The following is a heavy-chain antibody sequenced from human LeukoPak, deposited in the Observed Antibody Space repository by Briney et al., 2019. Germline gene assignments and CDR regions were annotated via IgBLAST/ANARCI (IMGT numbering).Heavy chain of an antibody. D-gene: IGHD1-26*01. CDR3: ASGRGSGSYYGCPDY. CDR2: ISYDGSNK. CDR1: GLTFSRYN. V-gene: IGHV3-30-3*01. J-gene: IGHJ4*02. Sequence: GGSLRLSCAASGLTFSRYNMNWVRQAPGKGLEWVAVISYDGSNKYYADSVKGRFTISRDNSKNTLYLQMNSLRAEDTAVYYCASGRGSGSYYGCPDYWGQGTLVTVSS.